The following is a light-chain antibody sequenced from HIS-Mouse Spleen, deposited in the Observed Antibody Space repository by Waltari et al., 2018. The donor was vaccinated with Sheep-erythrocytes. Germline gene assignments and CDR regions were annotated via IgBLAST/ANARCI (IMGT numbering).Light chain of an antibody. V-gene: IGLV1-44*01. CDR3: AAWDDSLNGVV. CDR2: SNN. Sequence: QSVLTQPPSASGTPGQRVTSPCSGSSSNIGSNTVNWYQQLPGTAPKLLIYSNNQRPSGVPDRFSGSKSGTSASLAISGLQSEDEADYYCAAWDDSLNGVVFGGGTK. J-gene: IGLJ2*01. CDR1: SSNIGSNT.